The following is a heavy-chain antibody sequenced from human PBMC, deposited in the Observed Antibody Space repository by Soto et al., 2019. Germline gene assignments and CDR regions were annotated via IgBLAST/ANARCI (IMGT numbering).Heavy chain of an antibody. CDR2: ISTYYGNS. J-gene: IGHJ4*02. CDR1: DYRFTSSG. CDR3: ARVIPGGYGNIALDF. D-gene: IGHD5-18*01. Sequence: QIQLVQSGAELKKPGASVKVSCKPSDYRFTSSGISWVRQAPGQGLEWMGWISTYYGNSNDAQKFQDRITMTTDTSTSTAYMELRSLRSDDTGVYYCARVIPGGYGNIALDFWGQGTLVTVSS. V-gene: IGHV1-18*01.